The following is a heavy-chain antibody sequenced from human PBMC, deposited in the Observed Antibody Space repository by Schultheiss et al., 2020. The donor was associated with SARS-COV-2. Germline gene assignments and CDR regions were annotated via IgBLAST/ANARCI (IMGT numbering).Heavy chain of an antibody. Sequence: SETLSLTCTVSGGSTSSYFWTWIRQPAGKGLEWIGSIYYSGSTYYNPSLKSRVTISVDTSKNQFSLKLSSVTAADTAVYYCASQRSIAARGYFDYWGQGTLVTVSS. J-gene: IGHJ4*02. V-gene: IGHV4-4*07. CDR2: IYYSGST. CDR1: GGSTSSYF. D-gene: IGHD6-6*01. CDR3: ASQRSIAARGYFDY.